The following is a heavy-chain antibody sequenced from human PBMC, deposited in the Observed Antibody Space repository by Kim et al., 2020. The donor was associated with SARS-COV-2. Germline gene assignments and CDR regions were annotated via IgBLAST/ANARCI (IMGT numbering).Heavy chain of an antibody. V-gene: IGHV1-2*02. D-gene: IGHD5-18*01. CDR3: ARDLGGIVRWLQVYDY. J-gene: IGHJ4*02. CDR2: INPNSGGT. CDR1: GYTFTGYY. Sequence: ASVKVSCKASGYTFTGYYMHWVRQAPGQGLEWMGWINPNSGGTNYAQKFQGRVTMTRDTSISTAYMELSRLRSDDTAVYYCARDLGGIVRWLQVYDYWGQGTLVTVSS.